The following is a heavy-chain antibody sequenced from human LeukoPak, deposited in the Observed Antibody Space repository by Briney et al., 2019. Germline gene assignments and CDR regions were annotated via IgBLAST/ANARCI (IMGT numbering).Heavy chain of an antibody. D-gene: IGHD6-13*01. Sequence: SETLSLTCTVSGGSISSYYWSWIRQPPGKGLEWIGRIYTSGSTNYNPSLKSRVTMSVDTSKNQFSLKLSSVTAADTAVYYCARESPGFSSSWYPPNFDYWGQGTLVTVSS. CDR3: ARESPGFSSSWYPPNFDY. J-gene: IGHJ4*02. CDR2: IYTSGST. CDR1: GGSISSYY. V-gene: IGHV4-4*07.